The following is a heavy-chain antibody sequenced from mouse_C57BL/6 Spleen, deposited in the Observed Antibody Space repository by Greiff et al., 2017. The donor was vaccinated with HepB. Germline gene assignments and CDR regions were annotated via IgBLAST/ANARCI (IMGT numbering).Heavy chain of an antibody. CDR2: IHPNSGST. D-gene: IGHD3-2*02. V-gene: IGHV1-64*01. Sequence: QVQLQQPGAELVKPGASVKLSCKASGYTFTSYWMHWVKQRPGQGLEWIGMIHPNSGSTNYNEKFKSKATLTVDKSSSTAYMQLSSLTSEDSAVYYCARLGTAQHGRTYWGQGTLVTVSA. CDR3: ARLGTAQHGRTY. J-gene: IGHJ3*01. CDR1: GYTFTSYW.